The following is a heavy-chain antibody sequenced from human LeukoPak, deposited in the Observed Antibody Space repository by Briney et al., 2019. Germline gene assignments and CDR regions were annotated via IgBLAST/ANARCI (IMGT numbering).Heavy chain of an antibody. J-gene: IGHJ4*02. CDR3: AREGALSGYDLGVY. CDR1: GGSISSYY. D-gene: IGHD5-12*01. Sequence: PSETLSLTCTVSGGSISSYYWSWIRQPAGKGLEWIGRIYTSGSTNYNPSLKSRVTMSVDTSKNQFSLKLSSVTAADTAVYYCAREGALSGYDLGVYWGQGTLVTVYS. V-gene: IGHV4-4*07. CDR2: IYTSGST.